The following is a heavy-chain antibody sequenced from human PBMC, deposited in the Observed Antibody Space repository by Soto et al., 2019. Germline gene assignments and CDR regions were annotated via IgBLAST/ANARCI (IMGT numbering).Heavy chain of an antibody. J-gene: IGHJ5*02. CDR3: ARDVDPRFDP. CDR1: GFTFSSYT. Sequence: GGSLRLSCAASGFTFSSYTMNWVRQAPGKGLEWVSTISFSGETYYADSLKGRFTISRDNAKNSLFLQMNSLRAEDTAVYYCARDVDPRFDPWGQGTLVTVSS. V-gene: IGHV3-21*01. CDR2: ISFSGET.